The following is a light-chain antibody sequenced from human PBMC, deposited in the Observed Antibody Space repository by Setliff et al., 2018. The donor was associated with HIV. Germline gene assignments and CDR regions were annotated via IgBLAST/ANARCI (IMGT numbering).Light chain of an antibody. CDR3: QQYNNYPYT. V-gene: IGKV1-5*03. CDR1: QNINRW. J-gene: IGKJ2*01. CDR2: KAS. Sequence: DVHMTQSPSTLSAFVGDRVTITCRASQNINRWLAWYQQKAGKAPKLLIYKASTLQSGIPSTFSGGGSGTEYNLTISSLQPDHLATYFCQQYNNYPYTVGQGTKVDIK.